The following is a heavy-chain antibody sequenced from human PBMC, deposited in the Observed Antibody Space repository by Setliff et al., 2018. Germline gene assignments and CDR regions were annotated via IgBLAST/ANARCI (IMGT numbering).Heavy chain of an antibody. V-gene: IGHV4-34*11. CDR2: IYTSGTT. J-gene: IGHJ4*02. CDR3: ARIAYGSGSYYFDY. D-gene: IGHD3-10*01. CDR1: GGSFSGYF. Sequence: SETLSLTCAVYGGSFSGYFWSWIRQSPGRGLEWIGYIYTSGTTKYNPSLKSRVTISIDTSKSQFSLNLSSVTAADTAVYYCARIAYGSGSYYFDYWGQGTLVTVSS.